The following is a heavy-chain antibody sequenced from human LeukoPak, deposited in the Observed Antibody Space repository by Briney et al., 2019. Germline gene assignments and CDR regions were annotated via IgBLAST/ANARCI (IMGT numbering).Heavy chain of an antibody. D-gene: IGHD3-3*01. CDR2: MSRDGTDQ. J-gene: IGHJ6*02. Sequence: GGSLRLSCAASGFIFSSYPIHWVRQAPGKGLGWVAIMSRDGTDQRYADSVKGRFTMSRDNSESALYLQMNSLRAEDTAVYYCARDQGTIFDVVNFAMDVWGQGTRVTVSS. CDR1: GFIFSSYP. V-gene: IGHV3-30*04. CDR3: ARDQGTIFDVVNFAMDV.